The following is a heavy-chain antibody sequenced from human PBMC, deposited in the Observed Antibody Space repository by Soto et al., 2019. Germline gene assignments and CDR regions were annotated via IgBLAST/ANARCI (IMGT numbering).Heavy chain of an antibody. Sequence: QMQLVESGGDLVRSGGSLKLSCVSSGFTFSDYFMHWMLQAPGKWLEWVSYISGPSSVLSYTDSVKGRFTISRDNAKDSLFLQLNNLRAEDTALYYCARGKYPGSVDVWGQGTMVTVSS. CDR2: ISGPSSVL. J-gene: IGHJ3*01. CDR1: GFTFSDYF. CDR3: ARGKYPGSVDV. V-gene: IGHV3-11*01.